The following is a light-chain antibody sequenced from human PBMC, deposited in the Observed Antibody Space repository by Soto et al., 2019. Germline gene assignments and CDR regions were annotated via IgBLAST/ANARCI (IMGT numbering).Light chain of an antibody. CDR2: EVS. J-gene: IGLJ1*01. V-gene: IGLV2-8*01. Sequence: QSVLTQPPSASGSPGQSVTISCTGTSSDVGGYNYISWYQQHPGKAPKLMIYEVSKRPSGVPDLFSGSKSGNTASLTVSGVQAEDEADYYCSSYAGSDNYVFGTGTKLTVL. CDR1: SSDVGGYNY. CDR3: SSYAGSDNYV.